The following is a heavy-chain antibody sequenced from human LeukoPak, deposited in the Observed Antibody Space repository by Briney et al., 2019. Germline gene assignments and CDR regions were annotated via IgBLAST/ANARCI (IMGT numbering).Heavy chain of an antibody. V-gene: IGHV4-34*01. D-gene: IGHD4-17*01. CDR3: ARGLYGDNVVVRFDY. CDR2: INHSGRT. CDR1: GGSFSGYF. Sequence: TTSETLSLTCAVYGGSFSGYFWTWIRQPPGKGLEWIGEINHSGRTNYNPSLKSRGIISLDTSNNQFSLKLSSVTAADTAVYFCARGLYGDNVVVRFDYWGQGNLVTVSS. J-gene: IGHJ4*02.